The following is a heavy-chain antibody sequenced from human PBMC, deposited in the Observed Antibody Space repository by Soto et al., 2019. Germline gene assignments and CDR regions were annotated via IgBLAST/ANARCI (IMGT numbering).Heavy chain of an antibody. J-gene: IGHJ5*02. D-gene: IGHD2-15*01. V-gene: IGHV3-30*18. CDR1: GFTFSSYG. Sequence: GGSLRLSCAASGFTFSSYGMHWVRQAPGTGLEWVAVISYDGSNKYYADSVKGRFTISRDNSKNTLYLQMNSLRAEDTAVYYCAKDRLRIPVVLGGGFDPWGQGTLVTV. CDR2: ISYDGSNK. CDR3: AKDRLRIPVVLGGGFDP.